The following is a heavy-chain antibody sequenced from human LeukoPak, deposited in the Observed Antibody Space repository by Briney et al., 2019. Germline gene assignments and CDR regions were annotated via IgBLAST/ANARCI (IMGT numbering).Heavy chain of an antibody. CDR2: MSYDGSNK. Sequence: GGSLRLSCAASGFTFSNYAMHWVRQAPGKGLEWVAVMSYDGSNKFYADSVKGRFTISRDNSKNTLYLQMNSLRAEDTAVYYCARDLSAAGDYWGQGTLVTVSS. D-gene: IGHD6-13*01. CDR3: ARDLSAAGDY. CDR1: GFTFSNYA. V-gene: IGHV3-30-3*01. J-gene: IGHJ4*02.